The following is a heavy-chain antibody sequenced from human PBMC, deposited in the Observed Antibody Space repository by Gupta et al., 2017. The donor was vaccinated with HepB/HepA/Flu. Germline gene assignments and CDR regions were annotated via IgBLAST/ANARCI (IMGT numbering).Heavy chain of an antibody. CDR1: GGTFSSYA. CDR3: ARDGLLWFGELLYPRGGKNWFDP. CDR2: IIPILGIA. V-gene: IGHV1-69*04. Sequence: QVQLVQSGAEVKKPGSSVKVSCKASGGTFSSYAISWVRQAPGQGLEWMGRIIPILGIANYAQKFQGRVTITADKSTSTAYMELSSLRSEDTAVYYCARDGLLWFGELLYPRGGKNWFDPWGQGTLVTVSS. J-gene: IGHJ5*02. D-gene: IGHD3-10*01.